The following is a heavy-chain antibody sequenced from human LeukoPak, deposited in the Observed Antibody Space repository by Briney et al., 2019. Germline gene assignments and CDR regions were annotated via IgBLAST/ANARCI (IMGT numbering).Heavy chain of an antibody. D-gene: IGHD3-16*02. CDR1: GFTFSIAW. CDR3: TTVVTGYLPNY. Sequence: GGSLRLSCAASGFTFSIAWMSWVRQAPGKGLEWVGRLKSKTDGGTTDYATPVKGRFTISRDDSKNTLYLQMNSLKIEDTAVYYCTTVVTGYLPNYWGQGPVITVTS. V-gene: IGHV3-15*01. CDR2: LKSKTDGGTT. J-gene: IGHJ4*02.